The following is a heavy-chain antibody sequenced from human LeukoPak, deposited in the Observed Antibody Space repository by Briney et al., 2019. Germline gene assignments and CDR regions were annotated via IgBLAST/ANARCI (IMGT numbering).Heavy chain of an antibody. CDR3: AVWFGELLYPHYGLDV. J-gene: IGHJ6*02. D-gene: IGHD3-10*01. V-gene: IGHV1-2*02. CDR1: GYTFTGYY. CDR2: INPNSGGT. Sequence: ASVKVSCKASGYTFTGYYMHWVRQAPGQGLEWMGWINPNSGGTNYAQKFQGRVTMTRDTSISTAYMELSRLRSDDTAVYYCAVWFGELLYPHYGLDVWGQGTTVTVSS.